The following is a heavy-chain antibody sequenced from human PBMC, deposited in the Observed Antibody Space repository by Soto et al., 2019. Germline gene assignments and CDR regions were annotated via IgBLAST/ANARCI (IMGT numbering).Heavy chain of an antibody. D-gene: IGHD3-22*01. Sequence: ASVKVSCKASGGTFISYAISWVRQAPGQGLEWMGGIIPIFGTANYAQKFQGRVTITADESTSTAYMELSSLRSEDTAVYYCARNGYYYDSSGYPRGNWYFDLWGRGTLVTVSS. CDR1: GGTFISYA. V-gene: IGHV1-69*13. CDR3: ARNGYYYDSSGYPRGNWYFDL. CDR2: IIPIFGTA. J-gene: IGHJ2*01.